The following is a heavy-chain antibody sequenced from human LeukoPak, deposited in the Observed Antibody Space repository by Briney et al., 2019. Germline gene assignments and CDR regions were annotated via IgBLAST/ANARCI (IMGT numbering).Heavy chain of an antibody. J-gene: IGHJ4*02. V-gene: IGHV3-23*01. Sequence: GGSLRLSCAASGFTFSSYAMSWVRQAPGKGLEWVSAISGSGGSTYYADSVKGRFTISSDNSKNTLYLQMNSLRAEDTAVYYCAKDIGVGATGGTLDYWGQGTLVTVSS. CDR2: ISGSGGST. D-gene: IGHD1-26*01. CDR3: AKDIGVGATGGTLDY. CDR1: GFTFSSYA.